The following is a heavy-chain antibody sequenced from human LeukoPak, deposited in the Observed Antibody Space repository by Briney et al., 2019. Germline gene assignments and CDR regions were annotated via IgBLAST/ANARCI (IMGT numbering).Heavy chain of an antibody. Sequence: ASVKVSCKASGGTFSSYAISWVRQAPGQGLEWMGGIILIFGTANYAQKFQGRVTITADESTSTAYMELSSLRSEDTAVYYCATVPGAYYTHFDYWGQGTLVTVSS. CDR3: ATVPGAYYTHFDY. V-gene: IGHV1-69*13. D-gene: IGHD1-26*01. CDR2: IILIFGTA. J-gene: IGHJ4*02. CDR1: GGTFSSYA.